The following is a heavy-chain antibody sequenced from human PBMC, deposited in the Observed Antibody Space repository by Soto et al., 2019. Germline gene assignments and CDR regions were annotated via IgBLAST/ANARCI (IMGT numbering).Heavy chain of an antibody. D-gene: IGHD1-7*01. V-gene: IGHV3-23*01. J-gene: IGHJ4*02. CDR3: AKMGNGNYRELNDY. CDR2: ITRSRGNT. Sequence: PGGPLRLSRAASGFTFSSYAMSWVRQAPGKGLEWVSSITRSRGNTNYADSVKGRFTISRENSKNTLYLQMNSLRAEDTAVYYCAKMGNGNYRELNDYWGQGTLDPVSS. CDR1: GFTFSSYA.